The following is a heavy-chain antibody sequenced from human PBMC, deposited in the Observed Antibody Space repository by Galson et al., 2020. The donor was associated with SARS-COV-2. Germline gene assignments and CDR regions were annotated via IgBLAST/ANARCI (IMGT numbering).Heavy chain of an antibody. CDR1: GGSISSSSYY. J-gene: IGHJ6*02. Sequence: SETLSLTCTVSGGSISSSSYYWGWIRQPPGKGLEWIGSIYYSGSTYYNPSLKSRVTISVDTSKNQFSLKLSSVTAADTAVYYCASGVVVVPAAWRDYYYYYYGMDVWGQGATVTVS. V-gene: IGHV4-39*07. CDR3: ASGVVVVPAAWRDYYYYYYGMDV. CDR2: IYYSGST. D-gene: IGHD2-2*01.